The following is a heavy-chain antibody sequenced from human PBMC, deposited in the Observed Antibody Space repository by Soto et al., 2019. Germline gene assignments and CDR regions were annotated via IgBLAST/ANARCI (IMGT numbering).Heavy chain of an antibody. D-gene: IGHD3-22*01. Sequence: QVQLVQSGAEVKKPGSSVKVSCKASGGTFSSYTISWVRQAPGQGLEWMGRIIPILGIANYAQKFQGRVTITADKTTSTAYMELSSLRSEDTAVYYCAREDYYDSSGYPRGMDVWGQGTTVTVSS. CDR3: AREDYYDSSGYPRGMDV. J-gene: IGHJ6*02. CDR1: GGTFSSYT. CDR2: IIPILGIA. V-gene: IGHV1-69*08.